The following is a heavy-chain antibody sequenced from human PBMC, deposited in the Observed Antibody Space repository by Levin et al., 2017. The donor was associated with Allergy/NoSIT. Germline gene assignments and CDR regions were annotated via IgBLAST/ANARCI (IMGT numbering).Heavy chain of an antibody. Sequence: SVKVSCKASGGSFSSYAINWVRQAPGLGLEWLGGVLPVFKTANYAQKFQGRVTITADESTGTAYMELSSLRSEDTVVYYCNNGGDHSSYYYYGMDVWGQGTTVTVSS. CDR3: NNGGDHSSYYYYGMDV. CDR2: VLPVFKTA. CDR1: GGSFSSYA. J-gene: IGHJ6*02. D-gene: IGHD3-22*01. V-gene: IGHV1-69*13.